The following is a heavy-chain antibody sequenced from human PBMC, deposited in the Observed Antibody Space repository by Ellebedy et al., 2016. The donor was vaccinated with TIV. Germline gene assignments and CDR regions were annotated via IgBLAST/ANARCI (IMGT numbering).Heavy chain of an antibody. V-gene: IGHV1-46*01. CDR1: GYTFTSYY. CDR2: INPSGGST. J-gene: IGHJ5*02. D-gene: IGHD5-12*01. CDR3: ARLGSLVATTTLGSVWFDP. Sequence: AASVKVSCKASGYTFTSYYMHWVRQAPGQGLEWMGIINPSGGSTSYAQKFQGRVTMTRDTSTSTVYMELSSLRSEDTAVYYCARLGSLVATTTLGSVWFDPWGQGTLVTVSS.